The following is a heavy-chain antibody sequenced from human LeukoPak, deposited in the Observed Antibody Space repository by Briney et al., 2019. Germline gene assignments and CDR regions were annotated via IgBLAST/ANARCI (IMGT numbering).Heavy chain of an antibody. CDR2: ISAYNGNT. J-gene: IGHJ4*02. Sequence: ASVKVSCKASGYTFTSYGISWVRQAPGQGLEWMGWISAYNGNTNYAQKLQGRVTMTTDTSTSTAYMELRSLRSDDTAVYYCAREAHELIAVAGTIDYWGQGTLVTVSS. D-gene: IGHD6-19*01. V-gene: IGHV1-18*01. CDR1: GYTFTSYG. CDR3: AREAHELIAVAGTIDY.